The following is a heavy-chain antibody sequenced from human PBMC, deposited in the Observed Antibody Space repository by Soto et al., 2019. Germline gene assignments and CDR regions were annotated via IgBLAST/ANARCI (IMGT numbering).Heavy chain of an antibody. CDR1: GFTFSSYW. J-gene: IGHJ4*02. CDR3: AKDVEAPY. V-gene: IGHV3-74*01. Sequence: GGSLRLSCAASGFTFSSYWMHWVRQAPGKGLVWVSLMNSDGSNTNYADSVKGRFTISRDNSKNTLYLQMNNLRAEDTAVYYCAKDVEAPYWGQGTLVTVSS. CDR2: MNSDGSNT.